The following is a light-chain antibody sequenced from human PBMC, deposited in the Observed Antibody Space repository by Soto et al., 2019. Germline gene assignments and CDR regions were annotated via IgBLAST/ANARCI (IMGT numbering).Light chain of an antibody. CDR3: QSYDSSLSGYV. Sequence: QSVLTQPASVNGSPGQRVTISCPGSSSNIGAGYDVHWYQQLPGTAPKLLIYGNSNRPSGVPDRFSGSKSGTSASLAITGLQAEDEADYYCQSYDSSLSGYVFGTGTKVTVL. CDR2: GNS. CDR1: SSNIGAGYD. V-gene: IGLV1-40*01. J-gene: IGLJ1*01.